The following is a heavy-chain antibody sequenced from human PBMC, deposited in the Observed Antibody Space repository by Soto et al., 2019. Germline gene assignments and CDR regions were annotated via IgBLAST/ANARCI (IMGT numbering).Heavy chain of an antibody. Sequence: QLQLQESGPGLVKPSETLSLTCTVSGGSISSSSYYWGWIRQPPGKGLEWIGSIYYSGSTYYNPSLKSRVTISVDTSKNQFSLKLSSVTAADTAVSYCARQIVVVPAATFDYWGQGTLVTVSS. CDR1: GGSISSSSYY. V-gene: IGHV4-39*01. D-gene: IGHD2-2*01. J-gene: IGHJ4*02. CDR3: ARQIVVVPAATFDY. CDR2: IYYSGST.